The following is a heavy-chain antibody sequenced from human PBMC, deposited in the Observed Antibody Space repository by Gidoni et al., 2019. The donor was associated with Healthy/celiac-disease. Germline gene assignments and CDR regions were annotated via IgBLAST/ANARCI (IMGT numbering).Heavy chain of an antibody. J-gene: IGHJ6*02. CDR2: ISWNSGSI. Sequence: VPLVESGTRLLQPCRCLRLPRPAPGFPFADYAMHWGRQAPGKGLEWVSGISWNSGSIGYADSVKGRFTISRDNAKNSLYLQMNSLRAEDTALYYCAKGVDNYYYYGMDVWGQGTTVTVSS. CDR1: GFPFADYA. V-gene: IGHV3-9*01. CDR3: AKGVDNYYYYGMDV.